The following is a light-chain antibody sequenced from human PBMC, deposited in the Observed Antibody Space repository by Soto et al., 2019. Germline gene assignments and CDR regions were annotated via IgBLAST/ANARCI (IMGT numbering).Light chain of an antibody. CDR2: AAS. CDR1: ETISTF. CDR3: QQSYNTSPIT. Sequence: DIQMTQSPSSLSASVGDRVTMTCRASETISTFLNWYQHTPGKAPKLLIYAASHLQSGVPSRFSGSESGTDFTLTISGLQPEDFASYYCQQSYNTSPITFGQGTRLEI. J-gene: IGKJ5*01. V-gene: IGKV1-39*01.